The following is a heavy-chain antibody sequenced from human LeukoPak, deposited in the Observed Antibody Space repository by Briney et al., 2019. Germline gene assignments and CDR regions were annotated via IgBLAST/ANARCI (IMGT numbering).Heavy chain of an antibody. D-gene: IGHD3-10*01. CDR1: GFTFSTYS. CDR2: ISGGGSYI. V-gene: IGHV3-21*01. Sequence: GGSLRLSCAASGFTFSTYSMNWVRQAPGKGLEWVSFISGGGSYIYYAESVKGGFTMSRDNAKHSLYLQMNSLRAEDTAIYYCARDRVASGRFGEVASWGQGTLVTVSS. CDR3: ARDRVASGRFGEVAS. J-gene: IGHJ5*02.